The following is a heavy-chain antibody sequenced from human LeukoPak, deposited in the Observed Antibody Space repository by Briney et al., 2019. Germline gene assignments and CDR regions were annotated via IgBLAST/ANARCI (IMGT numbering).Heavy chain of an antibody. Sequence: GGSLRLACAASGFTFSSYGMHWVRQAPGKGLGWVAFIRYDGSNKYYADSVKGRFTISRDNSKNTLYLQMNSLRAEDTAVYYCAKGLWGSSWYGVDYWGQGTLVTVSS. CDR1: GFTFSSYG. J-gene: IGHJ4*02. CDR2: IRYDGSNK. CDR3: AKGLWGSSWYGVDY. D-gene: IGHD6-13*01. V-gene: IGHV3-30*02.